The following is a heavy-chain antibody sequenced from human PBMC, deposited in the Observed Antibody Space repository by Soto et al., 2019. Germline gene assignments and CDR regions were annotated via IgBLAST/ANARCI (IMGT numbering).Heavy chain of an antibody. V-gene: IGHV3-48*04. CDR2: ISSSSTI. J-gene: IGHJ4*02. CDR3: ARVEYSSGWYDY. CDR1: GFTFSSYS. Sequence: GGSLRLSCAASGFTFSSYSMNWVRQAPGKGLEWVSYISSSSTIYYADSVKGRFTISRDNAKNSLYLQMNSLRAEDTAVYYCARVEYSSGWYDYWGQGTLVTVSS. D-gene: IGHD6-19*01.